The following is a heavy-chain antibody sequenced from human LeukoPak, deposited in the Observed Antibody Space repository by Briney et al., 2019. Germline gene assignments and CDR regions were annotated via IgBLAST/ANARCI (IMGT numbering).Heavy chain of an antibody. D-gene: IGHD1-26*01. Sequence: ASVKVSCKASGYTFTGYYMHWVRQAPGQGPEWMGWINPNSGGTNYGQKFQGRVTMTRDTSISTAYMELSRLRSDDTAVYYCARIKSSNKDPISGSCFLYWGQGTLVTVSS. CDR2: INPNSGGT. CDR1: GYTFTGYY. CDR3: ARIKSSNKDPISGSCFLY. V-gene: IGHV1-2*02. J-gene: IGHJ4*02.